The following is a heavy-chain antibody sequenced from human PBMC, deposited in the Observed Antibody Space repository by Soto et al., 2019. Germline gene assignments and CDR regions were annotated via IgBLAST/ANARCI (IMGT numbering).Heavy chain of an antibody. CDR2: IIPIFGTA. D-gene: IGHD1-1*01. Sequence: SVKVSCKASGGTLSSYGISWGGQAPGQGLEWMGGIIPIFGTANYAPKFQGRVTITADESTSTAYMELSSLRSEDTAVYYCARHNSQWPNWFDPWGQGTPVTVSS. CDR1: GGTLSSYG. CDR3: ARHNSQWPNWFDP. J-gene: IGHJ5*02. V-gene: IGHV1-69*13.